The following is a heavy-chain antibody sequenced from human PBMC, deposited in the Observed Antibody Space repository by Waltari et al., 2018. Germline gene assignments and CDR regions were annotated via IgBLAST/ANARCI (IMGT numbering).Heavy chain of an antibody. CDR1: GYTFTAYA. Sequence: QVHLVQSGAEVTKPGASVKVSCKASGYTFTAYAMHWVRQAPGQALEWMGWNHPNSGASNYAQKVQGRVTMTRDTSVSTVYMELSSLTSDDTAVYYCARGYYDSSGFYPFDYWGQGTLASVSS. D-gene: IGHD3-22*01. CDR2: NHPNSGAS. V-gene: IGHV1-2*02. CDR3: ARGYYDSSGFYPFDY. J-gene: IGHJ4*02.